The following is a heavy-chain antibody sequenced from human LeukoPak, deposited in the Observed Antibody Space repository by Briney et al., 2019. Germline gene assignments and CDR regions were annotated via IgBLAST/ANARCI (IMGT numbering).Heavy chain of an antibody. V-gene: IGHV3-30-3*01. D-gene: IGHD5-12*01. CDR3: ARVLPRAGYSGYDCLDY. J-gene: IGHJ4*02. CDR2: ISYDGSNK. CDR1: GFTFSSSA. Sequence: PGRSLRLSCAVSGFTFSSSAMHWVRQAPGKGLEWVAVISYDGSNKQYADSVKGRSTISRDNSKNTLYLQMNSLRVEDTAVYYCARVLPRAGYSGYDCLDYWGQGTLVTVSS.